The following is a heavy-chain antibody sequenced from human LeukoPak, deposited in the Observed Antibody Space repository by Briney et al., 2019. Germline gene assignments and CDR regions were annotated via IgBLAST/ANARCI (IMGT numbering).Heavy chain of an antibody. CDR2: IWYDGSNK. Sequence: GGSLRLSCAASGFTFRSYGMHWVRQAPGKGLEWVAVIWYDGSNKYYADSVKGRFTISRDNSKNTLYLQMNSLRAEDTAVYYCARDSRIAARVNWFDPWGQGTLVTVSS. CDR1: GFTFRSYG. CDR3: ARDSRIAARVNWFDP. D-gene: IGHD6-6*01. J-gene: IGHJ5*02. V-gene: IGHV3-33*01.